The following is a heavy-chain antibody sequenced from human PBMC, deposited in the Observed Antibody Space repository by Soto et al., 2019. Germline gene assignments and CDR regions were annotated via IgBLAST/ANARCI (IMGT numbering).Heavy chain of an antibody. J-gene: IGHJ4*02. D-gene: IGHD3-16*01. CDR1: DFTFRNSW. CDR3: FGGNGGPQ. CDR2: IKPDGGAT. Sequence: QLVESGGDLVQPGGSLRLSCATSDFTFRNSWIKWVRQAPGKGLEWVANIKPDGGATNYVDSVKGRFTISRDNVRNSASLQMNSLRVEDPAGYFCFGGNGGPQWGQGPLVTVSS. V-gene: IGHV3-7*03.